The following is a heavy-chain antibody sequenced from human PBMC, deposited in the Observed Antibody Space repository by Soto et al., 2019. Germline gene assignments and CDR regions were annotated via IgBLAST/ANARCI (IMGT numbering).Heavy chain of an antibody. Sequence: QLQLQESGPGLLKPSENLSLTCTVSGGSISSSIYYWGWIRQPPGKGLEWFGSIYYSGSTYYNPSLKSRVTITVDTSSNRVSGKLCSVTAADPAVYDFARQLLWQKSPPDYWGQGTLVTDSS. CDR2: IYYSGST. CDR3: ARQLLWQKSPPDY. V-gene: IGHV4-39*01. D-gene: IGHD2-21*01. J-gene: IGHJ4*02. CDR1: GGSISSSIYY.